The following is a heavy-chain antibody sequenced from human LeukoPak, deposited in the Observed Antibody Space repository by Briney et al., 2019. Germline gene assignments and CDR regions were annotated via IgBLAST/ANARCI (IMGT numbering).Heavy chain of an antibody. D-gene: IGHD3-10*01. CDR2: INAGNGNT. CDR1: GYTFTSYG. Sequence: ASVKVSCKASGYTFTSYGISWVRQAPGQRLEWMGWINAGNGNTKYSQKFQGRVTITRDTSASTAYMELSSLRSEDTAVYYCARKFTGEYYFDYWGQGTLVTVSS. V-gene: IGHV1-3*01. J-gene: IGHJ4*02. CDR3: ARKFTGEYYFDY.